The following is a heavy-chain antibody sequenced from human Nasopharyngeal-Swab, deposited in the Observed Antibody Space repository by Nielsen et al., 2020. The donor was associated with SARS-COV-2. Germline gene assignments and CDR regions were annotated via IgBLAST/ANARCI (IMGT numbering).Heavy chain of an antibody. CDR1: AFTFTNYG. CDR3: AKERYQSGSGKYPRDFDQ. Sequence: AGSLRLSCAASAFTFTNYGIHWVRQAPGKGLEWVAIMSFDGSDEYYADSVKGRFTISRDISKNTLYLQMHSLRPEDTAVYYCAKERYQSGSGKYPRDFDQWGQGTLVTVSS. V-gene: IGHV3-30*18. J-gene: IGHJ4*02. D-gene: IGHD3-10*01. CDR2: MSFDGSDE.